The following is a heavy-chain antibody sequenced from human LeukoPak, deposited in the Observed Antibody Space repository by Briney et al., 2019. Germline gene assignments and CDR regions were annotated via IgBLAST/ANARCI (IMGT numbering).Heavy chain of an antibody. Sequence: PGGSLRLSCAASGFTFSDYSMNGVRQAPGKGLEWISYIGIDSGNTNYADSVKGRFTISGDKAKNSLYLQMNSLRVEDTAVYYCARDYKYAFDNWGQGTLVTVSS. V-gene: IGHV3-48*01. CDR1: GFTFSDYS. CDR3: ARDYKYAFDN. D-gene: IGHD5-24*01. CDR2: IGIDSGNT. J-gene: IGHJ4*02.